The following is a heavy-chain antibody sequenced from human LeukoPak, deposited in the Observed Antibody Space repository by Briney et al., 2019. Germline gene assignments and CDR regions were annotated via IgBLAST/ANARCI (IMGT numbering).Heavy chain of an antibody. V-gene: IGHV4-34*01. Sequence: SETLSLTCAVYGGSFSGYYWSWIRQPPGKGLEWIGEINHSGSTNYNPSLKSRVTISVDTPKNQFSLKLSSVTAADTAVYYCARGLSYGDYDVWGQGTLVTVSS. J-gene: IGHJ4*02. CDR2: INHSGST. CDR1: GGSFSGYY. D-gene: IGHD4-17*01. CDR3: ARGLSYGDYDV.